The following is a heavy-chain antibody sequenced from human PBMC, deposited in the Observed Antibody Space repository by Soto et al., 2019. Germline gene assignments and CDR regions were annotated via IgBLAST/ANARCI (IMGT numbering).Heavy chain of an antibody. Sequence: QVQLQESGPGLVKPSQTLSLTCTVSGGSISSGNYYWSWIRQPPGKGLEWIGFISYSGTTHYSASPSSRVSISVDPSKNQFSLALSSVTAADTAVYYCATMGTPVTGLYYFDYWGQGTLVTVSS. CDR2: ISYSGTT. V-gene: IGHV4-30-4*01. CDR3: ATMGTPVTGLYYFDY. CDR1: GGSISSGNYY. D-gene: IGHD4-17*01. J-gene: IGHJ4*02.